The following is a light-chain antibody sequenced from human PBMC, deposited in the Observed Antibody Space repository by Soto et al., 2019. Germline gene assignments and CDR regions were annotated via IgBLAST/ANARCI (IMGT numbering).Light chain of an antibody. CDR1: QGIRSA. CDR2: AAS. Sequence: AIQVTQSPSSLSAYVGDRVTITCRTSQGIRSALGWYQQKPGKVPKLLIYAASTLQSGVPSRFSGSGSGRDFTLTISSLQPEDCATYYCLLDYAYFWAFGQGTKVEIK. CDR3: LLDYAYFWA. V-gene: IGKV1-6*01. J-gene: IGKJ1*01.